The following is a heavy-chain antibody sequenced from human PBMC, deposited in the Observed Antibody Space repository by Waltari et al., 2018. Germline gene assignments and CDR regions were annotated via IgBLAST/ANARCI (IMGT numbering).Heavy chain of an antibody. J-gene: IGHJ4*02. Sequence: QVQLVQSGAEVKKPGASVKVSCKVSGYTLTELSMHWVRQAPGKGLEWRGGFEPEDGETINAPKFQGRVTMTENTSTDTAYMELSSLRSEDTAVYYCATEIVGATGGDYWGQGTLVTVSS. CDR2: FEPEDGET. CDR3: ATEIVGATGGDY. CDR1: GYTLTELS. V-gene: IGHV1-24*01. D-gene: IGHD1-26*01.